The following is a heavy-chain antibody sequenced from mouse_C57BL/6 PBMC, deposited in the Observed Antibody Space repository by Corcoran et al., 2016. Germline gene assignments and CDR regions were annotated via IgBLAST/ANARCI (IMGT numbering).Heavy chain of an antibody. V-gene: IGHV1-26*01. Sequence: EVQLQQSGPELVKPGASVKISCKASGYTFTDYYMNWVKQSHGKSLEWIGDINPNNGGTSYNQKFKGKATLTVDKSSSTDYMELRSLTSEDSAVYYCVRSLPDFNYAMDYWGQGTSVTVSS. D-gene: IGHD6-1*01. J-gene: IGHJ4*01. CDR1: GYTFTDYY. CDR2: INPNNGGT. CDR3: VRSLPDFNYAMDY.